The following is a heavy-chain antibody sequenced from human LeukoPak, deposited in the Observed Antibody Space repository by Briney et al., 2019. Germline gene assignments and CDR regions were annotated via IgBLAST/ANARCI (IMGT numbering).Heavy chain of an antibody. CDR1: KFTFSDSY. CDR3: ARSRGPPTYFDY. J-gene: IGHJ4*02. D-gene: IGHD6-25*01. Sequence: GGSLRLSCASSKFTFSDSYMGWMRQAPGKGLDWVSYISNSGTTMYYADSVKGRFTISRDDAKNLLYLEMNSLRAEDTAVYYCARSRGPPTYFDYWGQGTLVTVSS. V-gene: IGHV3-11*04. CDR2: ISNSGTTM.